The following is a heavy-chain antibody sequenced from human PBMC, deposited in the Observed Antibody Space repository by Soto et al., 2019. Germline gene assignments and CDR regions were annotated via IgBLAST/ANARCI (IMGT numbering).Heavy chain of an antibody. V-gene: IGHV3-11*01. Sequence: QVQLVESGGGLVKPGGSLRLSCAASGFTFSDYYMSWIRQAPGKGLEWVSYISGSDSIIYYADSVKGRFTISRDNAKNSLYLQMNRLRAEDTAVYYCARDLGYYDSSGYFDYWGQGTLVTVSS. CDR3: ARDLGYYDSSGYFDY. D-gene: IGHD3-22*01. CDR2: ISGSDSII. J-gene: IGHJ4*02. CDR1: GFTFSDYY.